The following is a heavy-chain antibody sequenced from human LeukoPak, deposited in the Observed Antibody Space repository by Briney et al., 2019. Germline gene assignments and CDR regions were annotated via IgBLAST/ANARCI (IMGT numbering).Heavy chain of an antibody. J-gene: IGHJ4*02. CDR3: ARRRTVFGVAERSPFDY. CDR1: GGSISSTSYY. CDR2: FYYSGSI. Sequence: SETLSLTCIVSGGSISSTSYYWGWIRQSPGKGLEWIGSFYYSGSIFDNRSLRSRVTISIDTSKNQFSLKLSSVTAADTAVYYCARRRTVFGVAERSPFDYWGQGTLVTVSS. V-gene: IGHV4-39*07. D-gene: IGHD3-3*01.